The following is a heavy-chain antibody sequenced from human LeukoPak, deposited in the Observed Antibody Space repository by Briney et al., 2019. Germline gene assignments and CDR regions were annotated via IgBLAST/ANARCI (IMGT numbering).Heavy chain of an antibody. CDR1: GFTFSSYE. V-gene: IGHV3-48*03. Sequence: GGSLRPSCAASGFTFSSYELNWVRQAPGKGLEWVSYISSSGSTIYYADSVKGRFTISRDNAKNSLYLQMNSLRAEDTAVYYCAELGGADYYFDYWGQGTLVTVSS. J-gene: IGHJ4*02. CDR3: AELGGADYYFDY. CDR2: ISSSGSTI. D-gene: IGHD1-26*01.